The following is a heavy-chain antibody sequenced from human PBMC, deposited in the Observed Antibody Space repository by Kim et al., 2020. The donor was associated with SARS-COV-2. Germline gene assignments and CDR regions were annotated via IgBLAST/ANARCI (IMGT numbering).Heavy chain of an antibody. CDR1: GFTFSDSW. CDR2: IETNTDGGTT. V-gene: IGHV3-15*04. J-gene: IGHJ6*01. CDR3: TRSSWNYYYYGMDV. Sequence: GGSLRLSCVASGFTFSDSWMSWVRRAPGKGLEWVGRIETNTDGGTTDYAAPVKGRFTISRDDSKNILYLQMNSLKTEDTAVYYCTRSSWNYYYYGMDVWG. D-gene: IGHD6-19*01.